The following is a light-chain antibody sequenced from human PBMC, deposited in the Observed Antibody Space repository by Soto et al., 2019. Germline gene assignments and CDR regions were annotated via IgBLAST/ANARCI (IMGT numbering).Light chain of an antibody. J-gene: IGLJ1*01. CDR3: CSYAGSSTYV. CDR1: SCDVGSYNL. CDR2: EGS. V-gene: IGLV2-23*01. Sequence: QSALTQPASMSGSPGQSITISCTGTSCDVGSYNLVSWYQQHPGKAPKLMIYEGSKRPSGVSNRFSGSKSGNTASLTISGLQSEDEADYYCCSYAGSSTYVFGTGTKLTVL.